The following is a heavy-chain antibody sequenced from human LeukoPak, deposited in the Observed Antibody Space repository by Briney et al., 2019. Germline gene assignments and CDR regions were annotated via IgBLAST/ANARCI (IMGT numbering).Heavy chain of an antibody. D-gene: IGHD2-8*01. J-gene: IGHJ4*02. CDR2: INPSGVTT. CDR3: ARGANYCTNGVCSLFY. V-gene: IGHV1-46*01. Sequence: ASVKVSCKASGYTFTSYYMHWVRQAPGQGLEWMGIINPSGVTTSYAQKFQGRVTMTRDTSTSTVYMELSSLRSEDTAVYYCARGANYCTNGVCSLFYWGQGTLVTVSS. CDR1: GYTFTSYY.